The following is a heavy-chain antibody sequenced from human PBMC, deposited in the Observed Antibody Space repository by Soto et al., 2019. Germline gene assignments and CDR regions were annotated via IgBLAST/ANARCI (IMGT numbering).Heavy chain of an antibody. D-gene: IGHD6-19*01. V-gene: IGHV3-30*18. Sequence: QVQLVESGGGVVQPGRSLRLSCAASGFTFSSYGMHWVRQAPGKGLEWVAVISYDGSNKYYADSLKGRFTVSRDNSKTTLYLQMSSLRDEETAVYYGVKAGSSGWPYYYGMDVWGQGTTVTVSS. J-gene: IGHJ6*02. CDR2: ISYDGSNK. CDR1: GFTFSSYG. CDR3: VKAGSSGWPYYYGMDV.